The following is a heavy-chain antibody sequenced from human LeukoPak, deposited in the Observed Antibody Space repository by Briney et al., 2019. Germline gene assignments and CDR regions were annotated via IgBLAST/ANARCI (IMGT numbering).Heavy chain of an antibody. D-gene: IGHD5-18*01. Sequence: SETLSLTCTVSGGSISSGGYYWSWIRQHPGKGLEWIGYIYYSGSTYYNPSLKSRVTISVDTSKNQFSLKLSSVTAADTAVYYCARVPVDTAMVTFGQHLYYYYMDVWGKGTTVTVSS. CDR2: IYYSGST. V-gene: IGHV4-31*03. CDR3: ARVPVDTAMVTFGQHLYYYYMDV. CDR1: GGSISSGGYY. J-gene: IGHJ6*03.